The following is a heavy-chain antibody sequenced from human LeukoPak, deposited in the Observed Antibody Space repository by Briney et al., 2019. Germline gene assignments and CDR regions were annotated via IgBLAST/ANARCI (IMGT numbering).Heavy chain of an antibody. V-gene: IGHV1-46*01. CDR3: ARGSRPVYNLLSGKRYFDY. CDR2: INHSGGST. J-gene: IGHJ4*02. CDR1: GYTFTTYY. D-gene: IGHD3-9*01. Sequence: GSVKVACQPSGYTFTTYYVHWVRQAPGQRLEWMGVINHSGGSTTYAQKFRGRLTMTRDMSTSTVYMELSSLRSEDTAVYYCARGSRPVYNLLSGKRYFDYWGQGTLLTVSS.